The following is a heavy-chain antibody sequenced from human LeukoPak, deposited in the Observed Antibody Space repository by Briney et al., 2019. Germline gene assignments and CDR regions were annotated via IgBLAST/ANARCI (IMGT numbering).Heavy chain of an antibody. CDR2: IYYSGST. CDR1: GGSISSYY. D-gene: IGHD2-15*01. J-gene: IGHJ4*02. CDR3: ARHAPVVLVAAHYFDY. V-gene: IGHV4-59*08. Sequence: SETLSLTCTVSGGSISSYYWSWIRQPPGKGLEWIGYIYYSGSTNYNPSLKSRVTISVDTSKNQFSLKLSSVTAADTAVYYCARHAPVVLVAAHYFDYWGQGTLVTVSS.